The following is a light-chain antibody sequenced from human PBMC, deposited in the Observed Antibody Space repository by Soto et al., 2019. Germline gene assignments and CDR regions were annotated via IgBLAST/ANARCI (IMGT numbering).Light chain of an antibody. V-gene: IGKV1-5*03. J-gene: IGKJ1*01. CDR1: QTISSW. Sequence: KQMDRSPSTLAGSVGERVTITCRASQTISSWLAWYQQKPGKAPKLLIYKASTLKSGVPSRFSGSGSGTEVTLNISRMQPYECYTYYRHLHTRSSRRFGHG. CDR3: HLHTRSSRR. CDR2: KAS.